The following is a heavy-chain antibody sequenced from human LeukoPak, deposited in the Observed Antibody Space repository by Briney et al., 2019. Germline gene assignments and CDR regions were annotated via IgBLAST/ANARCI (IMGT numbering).Heavy chain of an antibody. CDR1: GFTFSSHA. CDR3: ATSSSGWADIFDY. J-gene: IGHJ4*02. D-gene: IGHD6-19*01. CDR2: ISGSGGST. V-gene: IGHV3-23*01. Sequence: PGGSLRLSCAASGFTFSSHAMSWVRQAPGKGLEWVSAISGSGGSTYYADSVKGRFTISRDNSKNTLYLQMNSLRAEDTAVYYCATSSSGWADIFDYWGQGTLVTVSS.